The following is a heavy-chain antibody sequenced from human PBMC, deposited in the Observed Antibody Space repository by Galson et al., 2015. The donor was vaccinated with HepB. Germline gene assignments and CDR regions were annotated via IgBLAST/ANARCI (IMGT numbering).Heavy chain of an antibody. V-gene: IGHV3-74*01. CDR2: INSDGSST. CDR3: ARDLTYYDTLTGSFVKYFDY. J-gene: IGHJ4*02. D-gene: IGHD3-9*01. CDR1: GFTFSSYW. Sequence: SLRLSCAASGFTFSSYWMHWVRQAPGKGLVWVSRINSDGSSTSYADSVKGRFTISRDNAKNTLYLQMNSLRAEDTAVYYCARDLTYYDTLTGSFVKYFDYWGQGTLVTVSA.